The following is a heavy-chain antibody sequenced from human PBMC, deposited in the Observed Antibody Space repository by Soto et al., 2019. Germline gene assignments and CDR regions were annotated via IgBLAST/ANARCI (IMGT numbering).Heavy chain of an antibody. D-gene: IGHD1-26*01. J-gene: IGHJ3*02. CDR1: GFTFSNYA. CDR3: ARDQRGSESYFGAFDI. CDR2: ISHDGNNK. V-gene: IGHV3-30-3*01. Sequence: QVQLVESGGGVVQPGRSLRLSCVASGFTFSNYAMHWVRQAPGKGLEWVAVISHDGNNKYYTDSMKGRFTISRDNSENAFYLQANGLRAEDTAVYYCARDQRGSESYFGAFDIWGQGTMVTVSS.